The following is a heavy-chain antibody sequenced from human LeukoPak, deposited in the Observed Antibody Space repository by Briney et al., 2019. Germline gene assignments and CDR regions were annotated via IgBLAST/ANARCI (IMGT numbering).Heavy chain of an antibody. CDR1: GGSFSSYG. CDR3: ARDLLPMTKAGVVND. CDR2: VLPIFGIT. J-gene: IGHJ4*02. V-gene: IGHV1-69*13. D-gene: IGHD3-3*01. Sequence: SVTVSCKASGGSFSSYGISWVRQAPGQGLEWMGGVLPIFGITNYAQRFQGRVTITADESRSTAYMELSSLTSDDTAVYYCARDLLPMTKAGVVNDWGQGSLVIVSA.